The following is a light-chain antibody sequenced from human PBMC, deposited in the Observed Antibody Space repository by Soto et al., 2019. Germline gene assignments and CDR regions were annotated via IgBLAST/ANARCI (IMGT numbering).Light chain of an antibody. CDR1: ENIARY. CDR2: AAS. Sequence: DIQMTQSPSSLSASVGDRVAITSRASENIARYLNWYQQRPGKAPELLISAASSLQSGVPSRFSGGGSGTDFTLTISSLQPEDFATYYCQQSYSNPRTFGQGTKVDIK. J-gene: IGKJ1*01. V-gene: IGKV1-39*01. CDR3: QQSYSNPRT.